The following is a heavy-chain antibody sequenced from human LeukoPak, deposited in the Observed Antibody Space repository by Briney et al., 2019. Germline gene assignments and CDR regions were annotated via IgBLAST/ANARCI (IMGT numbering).Heavy chain of an antibody. CDR2: INTNTGNP. CDR1: GYTFTSYA. J-gene: IGHJ4*02. D-gene: IGHD1-26*01. CDR3: ARNRGSGTYYPFDS. Sequence: GASVKVSCKASGYTFTSYAMNWVRQAPGQGLEWMGWINTNTGNPTYAQDFPGRVVFSLDTSVSTAYLQISSLKSEDTAVYYCARNRGSGTYYPFDSCGQETLLTVSS. V-gene: IGHV7-4-1*02.